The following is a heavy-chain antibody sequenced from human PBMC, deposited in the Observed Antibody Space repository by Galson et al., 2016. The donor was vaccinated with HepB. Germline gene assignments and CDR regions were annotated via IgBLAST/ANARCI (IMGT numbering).Heavy chain of an antibody. CDR1: GGSISLYY. D-gene: IGHD3-10*01. J-gene: IGHJ5*02. Sequence: ETLSLTCNVSGGSISLYYWTWIRQSPGKGLEWIGYIYYSGSTNYNPSLEGRVSISVDASKHQISLNLRSVTPAATAVYYCARQRMVRGIYQNWFNPWGQGTLVTFSS. CDR2: IYYSGST. CDR3: ARQRMVRGIYQNWFNP. V-gene: IGHV4-59*01.